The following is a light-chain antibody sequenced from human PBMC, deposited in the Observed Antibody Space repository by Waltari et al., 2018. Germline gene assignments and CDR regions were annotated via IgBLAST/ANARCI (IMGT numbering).Light chain of an antibody. CDR1: QGISSY. J-gene: IGKJ1*01. V-gene: IGKV1-8*01. CDR2: AAS. CDR3: QQYNSDDWT. Sequence: AIRMTQSPSSLSASTGDRVTITCRASQGISSYLAWYQQKPGKAPKLLIYAASTLQSGVPSRFSGSGSGTDFTLTISCLQSEDFATYYCQQYNSDDWTFGQGTKVEIK.